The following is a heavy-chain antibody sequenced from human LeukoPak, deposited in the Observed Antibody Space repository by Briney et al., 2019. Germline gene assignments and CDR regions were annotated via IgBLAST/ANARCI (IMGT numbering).Heavy chain of an antibody. V-gene: IGHV3-21*01. D-gene: IGHD3-10*01. CDR1: GFTFNSYP. J-gene: IGHJ4*02. CDR3: AGDRELPYYFDY. Sequence: GGSLRLSCAASGFTFNSYPMSWVRQAPGKGLEWVSSISSSSSYIYYADSVKGRFTISRDNAKNSLYLQMNSLRAEDTAVYYCAGDRELPYYFDYWGQGTLVTVSS. CDR2: ISSSSSYI.